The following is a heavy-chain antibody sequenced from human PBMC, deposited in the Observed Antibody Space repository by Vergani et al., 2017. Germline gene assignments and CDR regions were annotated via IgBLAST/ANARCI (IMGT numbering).Heavy chain of an antibody. CDR1: GFSFGDYA. Sequence: VQLVESGGGLVPPGRSLRLSCAASGFSFGDYAMTWVRQAPGKGLEWIGSIYHSGSTYYNPSLKSRVTISVDTSKNQFSLKLSSVTAADTAVYYCARWGSITIPIWGQGTLVTVSS. V-gene: IGHV4-38-2*01. CDR2: IYHSGST. D-gene: IGHD3-9*01. J-gene: IGHJ4*02. CDR3: ARWGSITIPI.